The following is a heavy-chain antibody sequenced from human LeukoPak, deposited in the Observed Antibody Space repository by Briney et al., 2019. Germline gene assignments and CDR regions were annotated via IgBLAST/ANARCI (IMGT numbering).Heavy chain of an antibody. D-gene: IGHD3-3*02. J-gene: IGHJ4*02. Sequence: GGSLRLSCAASGFSFSNDWMSWVRKAPGKGLEWVGRIKSRTDGGTSDYAAPVKGRFTISRDDSKSTLYLQMNSLKTEDTAVYYCTTDRVIFGRSFDYWGQGTLVTVSS. CDR3: TTDRVIFGRSFDY. CDR1: GFSFSNDW. CDR2: IKSRTDGGTS. V-gene: IGHV3-15*01.